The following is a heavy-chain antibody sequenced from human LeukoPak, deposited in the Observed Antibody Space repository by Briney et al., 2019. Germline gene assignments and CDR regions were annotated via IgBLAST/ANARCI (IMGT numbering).Heavy chain of an antibody. V-gene: IGHV1-18*01. CDR3: ARGHITMIVVDLYYFDY. CDR1: GYTFTSYG. CDR2: ISAYNGNT. D-gene: IGHD3-22*01. J-gene: IGHJ4*02. Sequence: SVKVSCRASGYTFTSYGISWVRQAPGQGLEWMGWISAYNGNTNYAQKLQGRVTMNTDTSTSTAYMELRSLRSDDTAVYYCARGHITMIVVDLYYFDYWGQGTLVTVSS.